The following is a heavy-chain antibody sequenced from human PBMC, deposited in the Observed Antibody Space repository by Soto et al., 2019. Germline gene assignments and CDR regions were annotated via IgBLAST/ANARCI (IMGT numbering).Heavy chain of an antibody. D-gene: IGHD3-10*01. Sequence: GGSLRLSCAASGFTFSDYYMSWIRQAPGKGLEWVSYISSSSSYTNYADSVKGRFTISRDNAKNSLYLQMNSLRAEDTAVYYCARDIPWYGGVGDRAGFDYWGQGTLVTVSS. CDR1: GFTFSDYY. V-gene: IGHV3-11*05. CDR3: ARDIPWYGGVGDRAGFDY. CDR2: ISSSSSYT. J-gene: IGHJ4*02.